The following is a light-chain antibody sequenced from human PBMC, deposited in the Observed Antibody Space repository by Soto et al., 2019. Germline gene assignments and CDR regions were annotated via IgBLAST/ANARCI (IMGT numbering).Light chain of an antibody. J-gene: IGKJ5*01. V-gene: IGKV3-20*01. Sequence: EIVLTQSPGTLSLSPGERATLSCRASQSVSSSSLAWYQQKPGQAPRLLIYGASTRATGIPDRFSGSGSGTDFTLTIRRLEPEDFAVYYCQHYGSPPPVTFGQGTRLEIK. CDR2: GAS. CDR3: QHYGSPPPVT. CDR1: QSVSSSS.